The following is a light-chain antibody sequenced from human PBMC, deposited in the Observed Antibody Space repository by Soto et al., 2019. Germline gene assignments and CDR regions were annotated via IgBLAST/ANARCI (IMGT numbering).Light chain of an antibody. CDR3: SSYTSSSLSV. CDR1: SSDVGGYNY. V-gene: IGLV2-14*01. Sequence: QSVLTQPASVSGSPGQSITISCTGTSSDVGGYNYVSWYQQHPGKAPKLMIYDVSNRPSGVSNRFSGSKSGNTASLTISGLQAEDEAEYYCSSYTSSSLSVFGTGTKLTVL. CDR2: DVS. J-gene: IGLJ1*01.